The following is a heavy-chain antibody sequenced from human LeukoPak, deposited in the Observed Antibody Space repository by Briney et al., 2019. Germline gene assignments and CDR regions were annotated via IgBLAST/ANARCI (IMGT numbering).Heavy chain of an antibody. D-gene: IGHD6-13*01. CDR2: INPNSGGT. CDR3: ARVLFRFVAAAGTGQLGY. J-gene: IGHJ4*02. V-gene: IGHV1-2*02. CDR1: GYTFTGYY. Sequence: ASVKVSCKASGYTFTGYYMHWVRQAPGQGLEWMGWINPNSGGTNYAQKFQGRVTMTRDTSISTAYMELSRLRSDDTAVYYCARVLFRFVAAAGTGQLGYWGQGTLVTVSS.